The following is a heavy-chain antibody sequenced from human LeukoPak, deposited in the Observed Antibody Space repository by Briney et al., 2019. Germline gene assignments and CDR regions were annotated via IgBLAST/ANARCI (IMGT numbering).Heavy chain of an antibody. V-gene: IGHV4-34*01. CDR1: GGSFSGYY. Sequence: SETLSLTCAVYGGSFSGYYWSWIRQPPGKGLEWIGEINHSGSTNYNPSLKSRVTISVDTSKNQFSLKLSSVTAADTAVYYCARGGDYDFWSGYLRVWFDPWGQGTLVTVSS. D-gene: IGHD3-3*01. CDR2: INHSGST. J-gene: IGHJ5*02. CDR3: ARGGDYDFWSGYLRVWFDP.